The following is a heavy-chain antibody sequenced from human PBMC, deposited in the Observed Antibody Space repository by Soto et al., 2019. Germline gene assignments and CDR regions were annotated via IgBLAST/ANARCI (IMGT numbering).Heavy chain of an antibody. Sequence: ASVKVSCKVSGYTLTELSMHWVRQAPGKGLEWMGGFDPEDGETIYAQKFQGRVTMAEDTSTDTAYMELSSLRSEDTAVYYCATVSQGGPRGYYFDYWGQGTLVTVSS. CDR2: FDPEDGET. CDR3: ATVSQGGPRGYYFDY. J-gene: IGHJ4*02. V-gene: IGHV1-24*01. D-gene: IGHD3-10*01. CDR1: GYTLTELS.